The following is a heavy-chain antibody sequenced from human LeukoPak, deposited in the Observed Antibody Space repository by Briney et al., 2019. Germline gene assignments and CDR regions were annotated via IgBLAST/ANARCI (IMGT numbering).Heavy chain of an antibody. CDR1: GGSISSYY. CDR3: ASHEYSSSSVDY. CDR2: IYTSGST. J-gene: IGHJ4*02. D-gene: IGHD6-6*01. Sequence: PSETLSLTCIVSGGSISSYYWSWIRQPPGKGLEWIGYIYTSGSTNYNPSLKSRVTISVDTSKNQFSLKLSSVTAADTAVYYFASHEYSSSSVDYWGQGTLVTVSS. V-gene: IGHV4-4*09.